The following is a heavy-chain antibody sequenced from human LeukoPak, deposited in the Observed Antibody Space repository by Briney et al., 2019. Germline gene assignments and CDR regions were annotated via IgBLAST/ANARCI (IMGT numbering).Heavy chain of an antibody. D-gene: IGHD2-15*01. J-gene: IGHJ6*02. Sequence: GGSLRLSCAASGFTFSSYAMSWVRQAPGKGLEWVSSISGSGGSTNHADSVKGRFTISRDNSKNTLYVQMNSLRAEDTAVYYCAKASGVQLYNYYGMDVWGQGTTVTVSS. V-gene: IGHV3-23*01. CDR3: AKASGVQLYNYYGMDV. CDR2: ISGSGGST. CDR1: GFTFSSYA.